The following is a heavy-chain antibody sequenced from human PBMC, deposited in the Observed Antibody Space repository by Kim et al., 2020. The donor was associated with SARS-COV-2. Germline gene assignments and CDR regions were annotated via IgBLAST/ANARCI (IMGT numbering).Heavy chain of an antibody. CDR2: IYYSGST. CDR1: GGSVSSGSYY. D-gene: IGHD2-2*01. V-gene: IGHV4-61*01. Sequence: SETLSLTCTVSGGSVSSGSYYWSWIRQPPGKGLEWIGYIYYSGSTNYNPSLKSRVTISVDTSKNQFSLKLSSVTAADTAVYYCARGVVPTVMDVWGQGTTVTVSS. J-gene: IGHJ6*02. CDR3: ARGVVPTVMDV.